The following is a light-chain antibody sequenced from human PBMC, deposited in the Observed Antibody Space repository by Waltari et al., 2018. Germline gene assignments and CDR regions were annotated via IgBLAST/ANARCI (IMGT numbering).Light chain of an antibody. CDR3: CSYAGSSTSV. Sequence: LAPPSPVAGSLGRAVHLPCTGTKQCVWGFPFFPWYQQHPGKAPKLLIYDVSKRPLGVSDRFSGSKSANTASLTISGLQAEDEADYYCCSYAGSSTSVFGGGTKLTVL. V-gene: IGLV2-23*02. J-gene: IGLJ2*01. CDR2: DVS. CDR1: KQCVWGFPF.